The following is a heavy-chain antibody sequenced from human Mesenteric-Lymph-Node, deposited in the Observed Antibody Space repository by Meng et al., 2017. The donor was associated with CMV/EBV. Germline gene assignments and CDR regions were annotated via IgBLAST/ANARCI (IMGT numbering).Heavy chain of an antibody. D-gene: IGHD4-17*01. J-gene: IGHJ4*02. CDR3: ARDYGDHAYHFDS. Sequence: ASVKVSCKASGYTFTSFGVSWVRQAPGQGLEWMGWISAYNGNTDYAQKFQGRVTMTTGTSTSTAYMELRSLRSDDTAVYYCARDYGDHAYHFDSWGQGTLVTVSS. V-gene: IGHV1-18*01. CDR2: ISAYNGNT. CDR1: GYTFTSFG.